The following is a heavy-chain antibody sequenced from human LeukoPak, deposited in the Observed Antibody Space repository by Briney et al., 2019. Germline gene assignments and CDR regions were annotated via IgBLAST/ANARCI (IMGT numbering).Heavy chain of an antibody. D-gene: IGHD3/OR15-3a*01. V-gene: IGHV3-23*01. CDR2: ISGSGGST. Sequence: PGGSLRLSCAASGFTFSSYAMSWVRQAPGKGLEWVSAISGSGGSTYYADSVKGRFTISRDNSKNTLYLQMNSLRAEDTAVYYCAREFVDQTRYGMDVWGQGTTVTVSS. CDR1: GFTFSSYA. J-gene: IGHJ6*02. CDR3: AREFVDQTRYGMDV.